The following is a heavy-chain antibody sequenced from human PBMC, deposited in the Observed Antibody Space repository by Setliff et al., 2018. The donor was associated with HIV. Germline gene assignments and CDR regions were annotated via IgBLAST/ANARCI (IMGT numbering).Heavy chain of an antibody. CDR2: VYYSGST. J-gene: IGHJ6*03. CDR3: ARGNYDTSDYYTNFYYHYMDV. V-gene: IGHV4-59*01. D-gene: IGHD3-22*01. Sequence: SETLSLTCTVSGDPISTYYWSWVRKPPGKGLEWIGYVYYSGSTSYSPSLRGRVTMSVDPSKNQFSLKLNSVTAADTAIYYCARGNYDTSDYYTNFYYHYMDVWGKGTAVTVSS. CDR1: GDPISTYY.